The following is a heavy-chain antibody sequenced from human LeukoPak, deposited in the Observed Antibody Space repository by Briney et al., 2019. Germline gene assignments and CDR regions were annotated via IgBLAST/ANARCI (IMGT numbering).Heavy chain of an antibody. V-gene: IGHV3-21*01. CDR3: ASGHYDSSGYPSGYDY. CDR2: ISSSSSYI. D-gene: IGHD3-22*01. CDR1: GFTISSYS. J-gene: IGHJ4*02. Sequence: PGGSLRLSCAASGFTISSYSMNWVRQAPGKGLEWVSSISSSSSYIYYADSVRGRFTISRDNAKNSLYLQMNSLRAEDTAVYYCASGHYDSSGYPSGYDYWGQGTLVTVSS.